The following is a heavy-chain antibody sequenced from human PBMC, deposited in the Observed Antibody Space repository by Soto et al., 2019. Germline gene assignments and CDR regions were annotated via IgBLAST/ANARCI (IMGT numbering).Heavy chain of an antibody. V-gene: IGHV1-3*01. CDR1: GYTFTNYA. CDR3: ARVVDYSDIVATIAA. J-gene: IGHJ5*02. CDR2: INSGNGKT. Sequence: ASVKVSCKASGYTFTNYAMHWVRQAPGQGLEWMGWINSGNGKTKYSQKFQGRVTITTDESTSTAYMELSSLRSEDTAVYYCARVVDYSDIVATIAAWGQGTLVTVSS. D-gene: IGHD5-12*01.